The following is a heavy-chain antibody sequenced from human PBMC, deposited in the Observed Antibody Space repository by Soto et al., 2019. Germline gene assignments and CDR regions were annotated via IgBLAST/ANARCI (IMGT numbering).Heavy chain of an antibody. J-gene: IGHJ3*02. Sequence: EVHLEESGGDLVQPGGSLRLSCAASGFTLSAYWMTWVRQAPGKGLEWVANINRDGSKKSYLDSVRGRFTITRDNVCNSLYIQMDSLRADDTALYYCARDVSPGSSSLYLDAFDIWGQGTRVTVSS. CDR3: ARDVSPGSSSLYLDAFDI. CDR1: GFTLSAYW. CDR2: INRDGSKK. D-gene: IGHD6-13*01. V-gene: IGHV3-7*05.